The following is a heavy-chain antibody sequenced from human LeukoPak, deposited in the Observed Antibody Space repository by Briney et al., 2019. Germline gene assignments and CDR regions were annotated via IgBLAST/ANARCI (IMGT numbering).Heavy chain of an antibody. D-gene: IGHD6-6*01. Sequence: PSETLSLTCTVSGGSISSGSHYWSWIRQPAGKGLEWIGRIHTSGSTNYNPSLKSRVTISVDTSKNQFSLKLSSVTAADTAVYYCAREGRSSSSGHLWFDPWGQGTLVTVSS. CDR1: GGSISSGSHY. J-gene: IGHJ5*02. CDR2: IHTSGST. CDR3: AREGRSSSSGHLWFDP. V-gene: IGHV4-61*02.